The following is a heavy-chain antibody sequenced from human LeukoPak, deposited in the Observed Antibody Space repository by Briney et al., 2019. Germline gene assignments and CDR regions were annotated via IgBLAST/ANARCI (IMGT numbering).Heavy chain of an antibody. V-gene: IGHV1-18*01. J-gene: IGHJ6*02. D-gene: IGHD5-18*01. CDR1: GYTFTSYG. Sequence: ASVPVSCKASGYTFTSYGLSWVRQAPGQGLEGMGWISGYNGNTNYAQKLQGTVTLTTDTSTSTAYMELWSLRSDDTAVYYCAREEDSYRTPYYYGMDVWGQGTTVTVSS. CDR2: ISGYNGNT. CDR3: AREEDSYRTPYYYGMDV.